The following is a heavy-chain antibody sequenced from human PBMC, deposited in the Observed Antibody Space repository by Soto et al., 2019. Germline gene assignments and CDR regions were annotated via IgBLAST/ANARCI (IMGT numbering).Heavy chain of an antibody. CDR1: GFTFSSYS. V-gene: IGHV3-21*01. J-gene: IGHJ6*02. D-gene: IGHD3-10*01. CDR3: ARDRERLLWFGEPIYYYYYGMDV. Sequence: PGGSLRLSCAASGFTFSSYSMNWVRQAPGKGLEWVSSISSSSSYIYYADSVKGRFTISRDNAKNSLYLQMNSLRAEDTAVYYCARDRERLLWFGEPIYYYYYGMDVWGQGTTVTVSS. CDR2: ISSSSSYI.